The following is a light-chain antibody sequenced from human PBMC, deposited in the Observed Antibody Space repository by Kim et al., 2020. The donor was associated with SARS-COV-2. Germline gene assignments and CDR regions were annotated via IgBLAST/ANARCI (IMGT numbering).Light chain of an antibody. CDR1: QSVSSN. CDR2: GAS. Sequence: EIVMTQSPATLSVSPGERATLSCRASQSVSSNLAWYQQKPGQAPRLLIYGASIRATDIPARFSGSGSGTEFTLTIRSLQSEDFAVYYCQQYYSWPRTFGQGTKVDIK. V-gene: IGKV3-15*01. J-gene: IGKJ1*01. CDR3: QQYYSWPRT.